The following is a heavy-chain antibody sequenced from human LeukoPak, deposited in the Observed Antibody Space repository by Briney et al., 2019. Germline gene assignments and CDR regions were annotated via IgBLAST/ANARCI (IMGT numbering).Heavy chain of an antibody. CDR3: ARFSGYSSSWYGL. V-gene: IGHV3-74*01. J-gene: IGHJ5*02. CDR2: INDIGSQT. Sequence: GGSLRLSCEVSGFTFSRHWMHWVRQTPGKGLVWVSRINDIGSQTFYADSVKGRFAMSRDNAKNTMYLQMNSLRAEDTAVYYCARFSGYSSSWYGLWGQGTLVTVSS. CDR1: GFTFSRHW. D-gene: IGHD6-13*01.